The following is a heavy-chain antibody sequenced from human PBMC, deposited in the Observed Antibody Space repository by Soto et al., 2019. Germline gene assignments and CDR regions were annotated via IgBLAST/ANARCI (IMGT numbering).Heavy chain of an antibody. V-gene: IGHV1-69*06. D-gene: IGHD1-26*01. CDR3: ARAIKRWEVNYYFDY. J-gene: IGHJ4*02. CDR1: GSTFNNFA. CDR2: IVVMSNAA. Sequence: QVVLLQSGAEVKEPGSSVRLSCQVSGSTFNNFAFSWVRQAPGQGPEWLGGIVVMSNAADYSQRFQDRVTITADTSTSTLYMELGSLTFADTAVYYCARAIKRWEVNYYFDYWGQGTLVTVSS.